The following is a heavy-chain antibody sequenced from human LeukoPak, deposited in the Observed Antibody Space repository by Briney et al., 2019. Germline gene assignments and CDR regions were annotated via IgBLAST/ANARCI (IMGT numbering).Heavy chain of an antibody. D-gene: IGHD5-18*01. CDR1: EDTLIQLS. J-gene: IGHJ6*03. CDR2: FDPEHAET. V-gene: IGHV1-24*01. Sequence: ASVKVSCKLSEDTLIQLSVHWVRQAPGKGLEWMGGFDPEHAETVYAQKFQGRVSMTEDRSTDTAYMEMRSLTSADTAVYYCATVFQQRGYYYMDVWGTGTTVTVSS. CDR3: ATVFQQRGYYYMDV.